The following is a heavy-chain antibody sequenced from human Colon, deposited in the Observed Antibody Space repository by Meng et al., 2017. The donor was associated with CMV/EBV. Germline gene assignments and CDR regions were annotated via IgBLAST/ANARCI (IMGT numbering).Heavy chain of an antibody. Sequence: GESLKISCAASGFTFSSYAMHWVRQAPGKGLEWVAVISYDGSNKYYADSVKGRFTISRDNSKNTLYLQMNSLRAEDTAVYYCARHTIFGVGRYYYHGLDVWGQGTTVTVSS. CDR3: ARHTIFGVGRYYYHGLDV. CDR2: ISYDGSNK. CDR1: GFTFSSYA. D-gene: IGHD3-3*01. V-gene: IGHV3-30*04. J-gene: IGHJ6*02.